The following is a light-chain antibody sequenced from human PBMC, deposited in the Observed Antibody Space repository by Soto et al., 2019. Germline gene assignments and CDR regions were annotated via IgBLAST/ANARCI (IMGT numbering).Light chain of an antibody. CDR2: AAS. Sequence: EVVMTQSPVNLSVSPGERATLSCRASQSVSTHLSWYQQKPGQAPKLLIYAASTRVTGSSARFSGSGSGTEFSLTISSLQSEDFGIYYCLQYNDWPVYTFGQGTNVEVK. V-gene: IGKV3-15*01. CDR1: QSVSTH. CDR3: LQYNDWPVYT. J-gene: IGKJ2*01.